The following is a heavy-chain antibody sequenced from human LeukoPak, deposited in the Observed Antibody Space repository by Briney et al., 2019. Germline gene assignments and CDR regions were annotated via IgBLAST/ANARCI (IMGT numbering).Heavy chain of an antibody. V-gene: IGHV4-59*01. CDR2: IYYSGST. Sequence: SETLSLTCTVSGGSISSYYWSWIRQPPGKGLEWIGYIYYSGSTNYNPSLKSRVTISVDTSKSQFSLKLSSVTAADTAVYCCARAAPGYDSSGYYSSWGQGTLVTVSS. J-gene: IGHJ5*02. D-gene: IGHD3-22*01. CDR1: GGSISSYY. CDR3: ARAAPGYDSSGYYSS.